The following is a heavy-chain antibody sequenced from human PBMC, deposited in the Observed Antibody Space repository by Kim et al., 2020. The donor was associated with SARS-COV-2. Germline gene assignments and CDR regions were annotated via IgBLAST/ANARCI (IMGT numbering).Heavy chain of an antibody. Sequence: SVKVSCKASGGTFSSYAISWVRQAPGQGLEWMGGIIPIFGTANYAQKFQGRVTITADESTSTAYMELSSLRSEDTAVYYCARDKPRAAGWFDPWGQGTLVTVSS. CDR1: GGTFSSYA. V-gene: IGHV1-69*13. CDR2: IIPIFGTA. D-gene: IGHD6-13*01. CDR3: ARDKPRAAGWFDP. J-gene: IGHJ5*02.